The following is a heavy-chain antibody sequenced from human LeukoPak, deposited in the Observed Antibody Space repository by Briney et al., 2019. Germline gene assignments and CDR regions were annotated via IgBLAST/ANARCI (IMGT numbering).Heavy chain of an antibody. D-gene: IGHD4-23*01. CDR3: ARGTVVTPYDY. CDR2: IYYSGST. Sequence: SETLSLTCTVSGGSISSYYWSWIRQPPGKGLEWIGYIYYSGSTNYNPSLKSRVTISVDTSRNQFSLKLSSVTAADTAVYYCARGTVVTPYDYWGQGTLVTVSS. J-gene: IGHJ4*02. V-gene: IGHV4-59*01. CDR1: GGSISSYY.